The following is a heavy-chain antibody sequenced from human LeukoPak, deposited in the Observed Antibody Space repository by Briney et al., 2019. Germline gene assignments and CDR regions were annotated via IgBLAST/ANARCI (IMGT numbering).Heavy chain of an antibody. D-gene: IGHD3-10*01. V-gene: IGHV1-69*01. CDR3: ARDRRPIDYYGSGSYFDY. J-gene: IGHJ4*02. CDR2: IIPIFGTA. Sequence: SVKVSCKASGGTFSSYAISWVRQAPGQGLEWMGGIIPIFGTANYAQKFQGRVTITADESTSTAYMELSSLRSEDTAVYYCARDRRPIDYYGSGSYFDYWGQGTLVTVSS. CDR1: GGTFSSYA.